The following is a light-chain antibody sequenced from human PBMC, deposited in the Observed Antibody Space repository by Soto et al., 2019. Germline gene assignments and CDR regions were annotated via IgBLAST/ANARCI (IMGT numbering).Light chain of an antibody. CDR3: QQSSSTPQT. CDR2: VAS. V-gene: IGKV1-39*01. CDR1: QSFSSD. J-gene: IGKJ4*02. Sequence: DIQMTQSPSSLSASVGYRVTITCRATQSFSSDLSWYQQKPGNAPKLLIHVASTLQSGVPSRFSGRGSGTDFTLAISSLQPEDFATYYCQQSSSTPQTFGGGTRVEIK.